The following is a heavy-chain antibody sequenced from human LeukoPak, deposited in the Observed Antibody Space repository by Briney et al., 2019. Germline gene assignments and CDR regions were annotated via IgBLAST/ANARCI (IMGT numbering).Heavy chain of an antibody. J-gene: IGHJ6*03. Sequence: SETLSLTCTVSGGSISSYYWSWIRQPPGKGLEWFGYISYSGSTDYNPSLKSRVTISVDTSKNQFSLKLSSVTAADTAVYYCARDRIAAAGGLHYYYMDVWGKGTTVTVSS. CDR1: GGSISSYY. D-gene: IGHD6-13*01. CDR3: ARDRIAAAGGLHYYYMDV. V-gene: IGHV4-59*01. CDR2: ISYSGST.